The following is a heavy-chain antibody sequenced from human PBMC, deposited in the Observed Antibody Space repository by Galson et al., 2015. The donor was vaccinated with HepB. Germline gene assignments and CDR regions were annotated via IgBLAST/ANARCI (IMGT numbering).Heavy chain of an antibody. J-gene: IGHJ4*02. V-gene: IGHV1-46*03. CDR3: ARGRGYGSGSYYPFDY. CDR1: GYTFTSYY. Sequence: SVKVSCKASGYTFTSYYMHWVRQAPGQGLEWMGIINPSGGSTSYAQKFQGRVTMTRDTSTSTVYMELSSLRSEDTAVYYCARGRGYGSGSYYPFDYWGQGTLVTVSS. D-gene: IGHD3-10*01. CDR2: INPSGGST.